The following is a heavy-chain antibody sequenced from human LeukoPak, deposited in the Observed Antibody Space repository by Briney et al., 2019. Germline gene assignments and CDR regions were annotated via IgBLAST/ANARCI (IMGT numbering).Heavy chain of an antibody. CDR2: ISPGDSDT. Sequence: GESLKISCKGSGYSFTSYWIGWVSQLPGKGLEWMGIISPGDSDTRYSPSFQGQDTISADKCISTAYLQWSSLKASDTAMYYCARAGYCSSTSCVFDYWGQGTLVTVSS. D-gene: IGHD2-2*01. V-gene: IGHV5-51*01. CDR1: GYSFTSYW. J-gene: IGHJ4*02. CDR3: ARAGYCSSTSCVFDY.